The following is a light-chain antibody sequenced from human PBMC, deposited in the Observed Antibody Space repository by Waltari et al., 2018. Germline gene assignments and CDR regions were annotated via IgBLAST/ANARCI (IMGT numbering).Light chain of an antibody. Sequence: LTQPASLPGQSITLPCPGTSSAVGNYKRLSWYQQHPGKPPQLMIYAVSKRPSGVSDRFSGSKSGDMASLTISGLQPEDEAEYFCSSYAGSSKGVFGGGTKVTVL. J-gene: IGLJ2*01. CDR3: SSYAGSSKGV. CDR2: AVS. V-gene: IGLV2-23*02. CDR1: SSAVGNYKR.